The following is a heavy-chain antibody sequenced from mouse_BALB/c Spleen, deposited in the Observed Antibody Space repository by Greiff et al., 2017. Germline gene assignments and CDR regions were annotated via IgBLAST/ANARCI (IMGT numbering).Heavy chain of an antibody. Sequence: QVQLKQSGAELVMPGASVKMSCKASGYTFTDYWMHWVKQRPGQGLEWIGAIDTSDSYTSYNQKFKGKATLTVDESSSTAYMQLSSLTSEDSAVYYCARGGYYGSSQPYAMDYWGQGTSVTVSS. CDR2: IDTSDSYT. CDR1: GYTFTDYW. D-gene: IGHD1-1*01. J-gene: IGHJ4*01. CDR3: ARGGYYGSSQPYAMDY. V-gene: IGHV1-69*01.